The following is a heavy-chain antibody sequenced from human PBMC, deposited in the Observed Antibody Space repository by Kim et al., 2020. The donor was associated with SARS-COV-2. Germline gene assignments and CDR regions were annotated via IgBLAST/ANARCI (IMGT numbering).Heavy chain of an antibody. CDR2: MNPNNGNT. CDR3: ARGRYSSGWEGDY. V-gene: IGHV1-8*01. J-gene: IGHJ4*02. D-gene: IGHD6-19*01. Sequence: ASVKVSCKASGYTFTSYDINWVRQATGQGLEWMGWMNPNNGNTGYAQKFQGRVTMTRNTSISTAYMELSSLRSEDTAVYYCARGRYSSGWEGDYWGQGTLVTVSS. CDR1: GYTFTSYD.